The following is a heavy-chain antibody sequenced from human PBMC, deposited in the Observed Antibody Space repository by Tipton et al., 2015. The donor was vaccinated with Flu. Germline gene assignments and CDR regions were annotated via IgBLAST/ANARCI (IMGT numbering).Heavy chain of an antibody. V-gene: IGHV3-74*01. CDR1: GFTFSSYE. J-gene: IGHJ6*02. CDR3: ARGMGDV. CDR2: INSDGNII. D-gene: IGHD5-24*01. Sequence: SLRLSCAASGFTFSSYEMNWVRQAPGKGLEWVSRINSDGNIISYADSVKGRLTISRDNAKNTLYLQMNSLRAEDTAVYYCARGMGDVWGQGTTVTVCS.